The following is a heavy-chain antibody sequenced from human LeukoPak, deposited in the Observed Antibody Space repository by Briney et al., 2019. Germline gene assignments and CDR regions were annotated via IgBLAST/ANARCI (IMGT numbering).Heavy chain of an antibody. CDR2: IYTSGST. CDR3: ASLPWIQIWNHY. V-gene: IGHV4-61*02. CDR1: GGSISGGGYS. Sequence: SETLSLTCAVSGGSISGGGYSWSWIRQPAGKGLEWIGRIYTSGSTNYNPSLKSRVTISVDTSKNQFSLKLSSVTAADTAVYYCASLPWIQIWNHYWGQGTLVTVSS. J-gene: IGHJ4*02. D-gene: IGHD5-18*01.